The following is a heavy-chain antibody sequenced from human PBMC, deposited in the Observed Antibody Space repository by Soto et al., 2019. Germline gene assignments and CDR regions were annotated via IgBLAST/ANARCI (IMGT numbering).Heavy chain of an antibody. D-gene: IGHD3-22*01. CDR1: GGSISSGGYS. J-gene: IGHJ4*02. Sequence: SETLSLTCAVSGGSISSGGYSWSWIRQPPGKGLEWMGYIYHSGSTHYNPSLKSRVTISVDRSKNQFSLKLSSVTAADTAVYYCARVNYDSTLYFDYWGQGTLVTVSS. V-gene: IGHV4-30-2*01. CDR2: IYHSGST. CDR3: ARVNYDSTLYFDY.